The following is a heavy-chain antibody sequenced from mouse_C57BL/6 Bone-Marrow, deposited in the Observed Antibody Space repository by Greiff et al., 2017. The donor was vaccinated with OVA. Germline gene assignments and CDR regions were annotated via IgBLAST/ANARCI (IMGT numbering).Heavy chain of an antibody. Sequence: VQLQQPGAELVKPGASVQLSCKASGYTFTSYWMHWVKQRPGRGLEWIGRIAPNSGGTKYNEKFKSKATLTVDKPSSTAYMQLSSLTSEDSAVYYWARSRGYYPGDYWGQGTTLTVSS. CDR1: GYTFTSYW. D-gene: IGHD2-3*01. J-gene: IGHJ2*01. CDR2: IAPNSGGT. CDR3: ARSRGYYPGDY. V-gene: IGHV1-72*01.